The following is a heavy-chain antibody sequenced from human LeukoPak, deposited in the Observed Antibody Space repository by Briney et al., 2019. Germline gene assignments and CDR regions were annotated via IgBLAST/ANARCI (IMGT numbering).Heavy chain of an antibody. J-gene: IGHJ4*02. Sequence: GASVKVSCKASGGTFSSYAISWVRQAPGQGLEWMGGIIPIFGTPNYAQKFQGRVTITADESTSTAYMELSSLSSEGTAVYYCAREGYSSGLKGGYWGQGTLVTVSS. D-gene: IGHD6-19*01. CDR3: AREGYSSGLKGGY. CDR1: GGTFSSYA. V-gene: IGHV1-69*13. CDR2: IIPIFGTP.